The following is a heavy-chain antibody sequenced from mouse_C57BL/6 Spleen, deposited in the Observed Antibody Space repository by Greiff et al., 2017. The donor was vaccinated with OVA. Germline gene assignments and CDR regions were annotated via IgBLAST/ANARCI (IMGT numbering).Heavy chain of an antibody. Sequence: QVQLQQPGAELVMPGASVKLSCKASGYTFTSYWMHWVKQRPGQGLEWIGEIDPSDSYTNYNQKFKGKSTVTVDKSSITAYMQLSSLTSEDSAVYDCASGGENFDVWGTGTTVTVSS. V-gene: IGHV1-69*01. CDR3: ASGGENFDV. CDR1: GYTFTSYW. CDR2: IDPSDSYT. J-gene: IGHJ1*03.